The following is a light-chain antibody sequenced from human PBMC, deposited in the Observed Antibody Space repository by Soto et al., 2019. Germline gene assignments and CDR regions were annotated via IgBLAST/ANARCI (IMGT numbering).Light chain of an antibody. J-gene: IGKJ2*01. V-gene: IGKV3-20*01. CDR3: QQFGSSIPHT. Sequence: EIVMTQSPGTLSLSPGERATISCRASQVIGSRYLAWYHQKSGQAARLLIYGASSRATGIPDRFSGSGSGTDFTLTISRLEPEDFGVYYCQQFGSSIPHTFGQGTKLEIK. CDR2: GAS. CDR1: QVIGSRY.